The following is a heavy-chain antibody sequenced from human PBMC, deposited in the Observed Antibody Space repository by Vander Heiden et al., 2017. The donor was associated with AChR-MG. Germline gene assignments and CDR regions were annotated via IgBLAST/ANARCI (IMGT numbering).Heavy chain of an antibody. CDR2: ISYDGSNK. Sequence: QVQLVESGGGVVQPGRSLRLSCAASGFTFSSYAMHWVRQAPGKGLEWVAVISYDGSNKYYADSVKGRFTISRDNSKNTLYLQMNSLRAEDTAVYYCAREANSWELRSLDYWGQGTLVTVSS. CDR1: GFTFSSYA. J-gene: IGHJ4*02. V-gene: IGHV3-30-3*01. CDR3: AREANSWELRSLDY. D-gene: IGHD1-26*01.